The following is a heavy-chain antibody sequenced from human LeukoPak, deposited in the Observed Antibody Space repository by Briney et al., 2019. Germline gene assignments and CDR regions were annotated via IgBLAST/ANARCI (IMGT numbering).Heavy chain of an antibody. CDR2: ISYDGSNK. Sequence: TGGSLRLSCAASGFTFSSYAMHWVRQAPGKGLEWVAVISYDGSNKYYADSVKGRFTISRDNSKNTLYLQMHSLRAEDTAVYYCAEGGDYGYYYYGMDVWGQGTTVTVSS. D-gene: IGHD4-17*01. J-gene: IGHJ6*02. V-gene: IGHV3-30-3*01. CDR3: AEGGDYGYYYYGMDV. CDR1: GFTFSSYA.